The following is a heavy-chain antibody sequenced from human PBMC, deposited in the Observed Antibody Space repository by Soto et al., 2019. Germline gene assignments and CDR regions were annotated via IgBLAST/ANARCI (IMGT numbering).Heavy chain of an antibody. J-gene: IGHJ5*02. CDR1: GFTFDDYA. V-gene: IGHV3-20*04. CDR3: ARHPERIAQIGWFDP. CDR2: INWNGGST. D-gene: IGHD6-13*01. Sequence: GGSLRLSCAASGFTFDDYAMSWVRQAPGKGLEWVSGINWNGGSTGYADSVKGRFTISRDNAKNSLYLQMNSLRAEDTAVYYCARHPERIAQIGWFDPWGQRTLLTVPS.